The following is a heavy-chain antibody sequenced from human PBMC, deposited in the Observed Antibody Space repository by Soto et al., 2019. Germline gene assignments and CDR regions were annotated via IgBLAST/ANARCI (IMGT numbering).Heavy chain of an antibody. J-gene: IGHJ6*02. CDR2: INHSGST. D-gene: IGHD6-19*01. CDR1: GGSFSGYY. Sequence: SETLSLTCAVYGGSFSGYYWSWIRQPPGKGLEWIGEINHSGSTNYNPSLKSRVTISVDTSKNQFSLKLSSVTAADTAVYYCASNSDDKYSSGWNYYYYYGMDVWGQGTTVTVSS. CDR3: ASNSDDKYSSGWNYYYYYGMDV. V-gene: IGHV4-34*01.